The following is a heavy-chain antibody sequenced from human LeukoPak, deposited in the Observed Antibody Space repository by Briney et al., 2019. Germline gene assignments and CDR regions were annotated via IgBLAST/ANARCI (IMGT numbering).Heavy chain of an antibody. J-gene: IGHJ4*02. CDR3: ARHQVGANTFDY. V-gene: IGHV4-4*02. Sequence: SGTLSLTCAVSGGSISSGNWWSWVRQPPGKGLEWIGEFYDGWSTNYNPSLKSRVTISVDKSNNQFYLKLNTVTAADTAVYYCARHQVGANTFDYWGQGTLVTVSS. D-gene: IGHD1-26*01. CDR2: FYDGWST. CDR1: GGSISSGNW.